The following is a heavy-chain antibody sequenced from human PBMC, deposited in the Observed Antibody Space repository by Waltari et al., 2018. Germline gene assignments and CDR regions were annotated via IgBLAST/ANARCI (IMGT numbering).Heavy chain of an antibody. V-gene: IGHV4-34*01. D-gene: IGHD2-15*01. CDR3: VRSHCIGDSCFRYFDS. CDR1: AGSLSAFS. J-gene: IGHJ4*02. CDR2: INQGVKT. Sequence: VRLDQWGTELVEPWETLSLTCAVYAGSLSAFSWSWVRQAPGKGLEWIGEINQGVKTDYNPSLKSRLFMSVDPSKNQFSLMLSSVTAADTAVYYCVRSHCIGDSCFRYFDSWGQGTLVTVSS.